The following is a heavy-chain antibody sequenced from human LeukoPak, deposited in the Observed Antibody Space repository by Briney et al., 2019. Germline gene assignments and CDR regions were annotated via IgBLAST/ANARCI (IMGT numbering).Heavy chain of an antibody. CDR1: GFSFSNYA. D-gene: IGHD1-26*01. CDR3: AKGSTIVGALIDY. Sequence: GGSLRLSCAASGFSFSNYAMSWVRQAPGKGLEWVSVISGSGGSTYYADSVKGRFTISRDNSKNTLYLQMNSLRAEDTALYYCAKGSTIVGALIDYWGQGTLVTVSS. J-gene: IGHJ4*02. V-gene: IGHV3-23*01. CDR2: ISGSGGST.